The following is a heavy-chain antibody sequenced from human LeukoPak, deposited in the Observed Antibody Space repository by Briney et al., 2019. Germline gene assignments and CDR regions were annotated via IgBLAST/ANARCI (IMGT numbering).Heavy chain of an antibody. CDR1: GFTFDDYA. Sequence: PGGSLRLSCAASGFTFDDYAMHWVRQAPGKGLEWVSLISWDGGSTYYADSVKGRFTISRDNSKNSLYLQMNSLRAEDTALYYCAKGGLYQLLSSYMDVWGKGTTVTISS. J-gene: IGHJ6*03. CDR2: ISWDGGST. V-gene: IGHV3-43D*03. CDR3: AKGGLYQLLSSYMDV. D-gene: IGHD2-2*01.